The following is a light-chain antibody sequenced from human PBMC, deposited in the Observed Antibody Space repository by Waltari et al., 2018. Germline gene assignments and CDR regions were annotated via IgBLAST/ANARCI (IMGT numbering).Light chain of an antibody. CDR1: EGISNS. J-gene: IGKJ4*01. V-gene: IGKV1-27*01. CDR3: QHDHGTPLT. CDR2: KAS. Sequence: DIQMTQSPSSLSASVGDRGTLTCQAREGISNSLAWYQQKPGKVPKVLIYKASTLQSGVPSRFSGSGSGTEFTLTISSLQPEDSAIYYCQHDHGTPLTFGGGTKVEIK.